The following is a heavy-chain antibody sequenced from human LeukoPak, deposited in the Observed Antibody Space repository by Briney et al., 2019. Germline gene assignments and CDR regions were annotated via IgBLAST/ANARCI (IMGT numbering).Heavy chain of an antibody. CDR2: ISDSGGST. J-gene: IGHJ4*02. D-gene: IGHD2-15*01. CDR3: ATPRGIVVVVAAPSFDY. V-gene: IGHV3-23*01. CDR1: GFTFSSYA. Sequence: GGSLRLSCAASGFTFSSYAMSWVRQAPRKGLEWVSSISDSGGSTYYADSVKGRFTVSRDNSKNTLYLQMSSLRADDTAVYYCATPRGIVVVVAAPSFDYWGQGTLVTVSS.